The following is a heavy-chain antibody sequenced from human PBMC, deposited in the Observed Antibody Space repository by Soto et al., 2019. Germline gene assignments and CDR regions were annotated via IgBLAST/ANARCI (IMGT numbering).Heavy chain of an antibody. CDR3: AKMWYYDFWSGYSHYFDD. D-gene: IGHD3-3*01. Sequence: GESLKISCAASGFTFSSYAMSWVRQAPGKGLQWVSSISGSGGSLYYTDSVKGRFTTSRDKSKNTLYLQMSSLRAEDTAVYYCAKMWYYDFWSGYSHYFDDWGQGTLVTVSS. V-gene: IGHV3-23*01. CDR2: ISGSGGSL. J-gene: IGHJ4*02. CDR1: GFTFSSYA.